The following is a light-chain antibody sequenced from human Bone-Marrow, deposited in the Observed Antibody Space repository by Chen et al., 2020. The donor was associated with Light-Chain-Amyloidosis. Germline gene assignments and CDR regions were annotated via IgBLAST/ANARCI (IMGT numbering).Light chain of an antibody. CDR3: LSXAGSFAFV. V-gene: IGLV2-23*01. CDR1: SRNXVTYKF. Sequence: SAXXQPASVSGSPGQSXXXSXXASSRNXVTYKFVSWNQKPPGKAPQFIIYXGSKRPSGVSDRFSGSKSGKTXXXTIXXLQXXDEADXXCLSXAGSFAFVFGTGTKVTVL. J-gene: IGLJ1*01. CDR2: XGS.